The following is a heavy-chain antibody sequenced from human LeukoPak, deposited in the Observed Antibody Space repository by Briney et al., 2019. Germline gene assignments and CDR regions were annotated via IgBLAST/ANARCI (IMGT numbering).Heavy chain of an antibody. CDR1: GYSISSPYY. CDR2: IYHSGST. V-gene: IGHV4-38-2*01. CDR3: ASLAPLRLFYSYYYMDV. Sequence: SETLSLTCAVSGYSISSPYYWGWIRQPPGRGLEWIGSIYHSGSTYYNPSLKSRVTISVDTSKNKFSLKLTSVTAADTAVYYCASLAPLRLFYSYYYMDVWGKGTTVTVSS. J-gene: IGHJ6*03.